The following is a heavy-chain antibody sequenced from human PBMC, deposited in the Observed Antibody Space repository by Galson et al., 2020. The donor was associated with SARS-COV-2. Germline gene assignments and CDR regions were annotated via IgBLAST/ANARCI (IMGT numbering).Heavy chain of an antibody. CDR2: ISGRSAYT. CDR3: AKGVGGAYFYYHGMDG. D-gene: IGHD1-26*01. CDR1: GFSFRSYA. V-gene: IGHV3-23*01. J-gene: IGHJ6*02. Sequence: GGSLRLSCAASGFSFRSYAMNWVRQAPGKGLEWVSSISGRSAYTYYADSVKGRFTITRDNSKDTLYLEMTSLRAADTATYYCAKGVGGAYFYYHGMDGWGQGTTVTVSS.